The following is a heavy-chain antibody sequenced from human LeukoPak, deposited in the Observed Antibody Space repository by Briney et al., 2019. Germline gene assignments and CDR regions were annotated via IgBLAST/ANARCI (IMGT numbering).Heavy chain of an antibody. D-gene: IGHD5-24*01. CDR2: IDHSGST. CDR3: AKDAQGDGYNYFDY. Sequence: PSETLSLTCAVYGGSFSGFYWNWIRQPPGKGLEWIGEIDHSGSTNYNPSLKSRVTISVDTSKNQFSLKLSSMTAADTAVYYCAKDAQGDGYNYFDYWGQGTLVTVSS. CDR1: GGSFSGFY. J-gene: IGHJ4*02. V-gene: IGHV4-34*01.